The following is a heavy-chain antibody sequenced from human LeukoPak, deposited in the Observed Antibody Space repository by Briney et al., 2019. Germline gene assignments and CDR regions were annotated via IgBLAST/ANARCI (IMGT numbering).Heavy chain of an antibody. Sequence: GSSVKVSCKASGGTFSSYAISWVRQAPGQGLEWMGGIIPIFGTANYAQKFQGRVTITTDESTSTAYMELSSLRSEDTAVYFCASRSGYDPYYFDYWGQGTLVTVSS. V-gene: IGHV1-69*05. CDR1: GGTFSSYA. D-gene: IGHD3-22*01. CDR3: ASRSGYDPYYFDY. J-gene: IGHJ4*02. CDR2: IIPIFGTA.